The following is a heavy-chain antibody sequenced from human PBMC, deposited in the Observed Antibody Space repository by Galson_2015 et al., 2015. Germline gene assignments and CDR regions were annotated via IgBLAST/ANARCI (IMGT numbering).Heavy chain of an antibody. CDR2: IGGTGAKT. Sequence: SLRLSCAASGFTFSNSAMTWVRQAPGKGLEWVAAIGGTGAKTYYSESAKGRFTVSIYNSKYTMFLQMNSLTADETALYYCARARGTSWNKGDWLDPWGQGTLVTVSS. J-gene: IGHJ5*02. V-gene: IGHV3-23*01. D-gene: IGHD1/OR15-1a*01. CDR1: GFTFSNSA. CDR3: ARARGTSWNKGDWLDP.